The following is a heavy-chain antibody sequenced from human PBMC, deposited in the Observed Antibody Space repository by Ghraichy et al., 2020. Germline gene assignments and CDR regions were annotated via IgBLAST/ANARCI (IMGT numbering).Heavy chain of an antibody. D-gene: IGHD6-19*01. CDR1: DYPIRSRYF. CDR2: IHHSGNT. CDR3: ARVVPVGGTDY. Sequence: SETLSLTCTVSDYPIRSRYFWAWIRQPPGKGLEWIATIHHSGNTYYNPSVESRATISVDTSKNQFSLKLSSVTAADTGVYYCARVVPVGGTDYWGQGTLVIVSS. J-gene: IGHJ4*02. V-gene: IGHV4-38-2*02.